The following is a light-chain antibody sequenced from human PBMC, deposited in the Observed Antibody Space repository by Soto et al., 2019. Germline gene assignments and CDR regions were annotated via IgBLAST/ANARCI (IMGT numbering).Light chain of an antibody. CDR2: EAS. J-gene: IGKJ2*01. CDR1: QDISRD. CDR3: QQYDNLPYT. Sequence: DIQMTQSPSSLSASVGDRVTITCQASQDISRDLSWHQQKPGKAPKLLIHEASNLETGVPSRFNASGSGTDFAFTISSLQPDDIATYYCQQYDNLPYTFGQGTKLDIK. V-gene: IGKV1-33*01.